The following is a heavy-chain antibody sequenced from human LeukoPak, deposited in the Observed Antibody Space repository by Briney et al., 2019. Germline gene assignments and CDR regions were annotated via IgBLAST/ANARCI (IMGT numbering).Heavy chain of an antibody. CDR2: MNPNSGNT. V-gene: IGHV1-8*01. CDR3: ARVSSGSYDY. Sequence: GASVKVSCKASGYTFTSYDINWVRQATGQGLEWMGWMNPNSGNTGYAQKFQGRVTMTEDTSTDTAYMELSSLRSEDAAVYYCARVSSGSYDYWGQGTLVTVSS. D-gene: IGHD1-26*01. J-gene: IGHJ4*02. CDR1: GYTFTSYD.